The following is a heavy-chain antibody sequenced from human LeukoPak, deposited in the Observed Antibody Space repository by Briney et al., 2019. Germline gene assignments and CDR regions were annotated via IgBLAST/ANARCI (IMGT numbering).Heavy chain of an antibody. V-gene: IGHV4-34*01. J-gene: IGHJ6*03. CDR1: GESFSDCY. Sequence: SETLSLTCAVYGESFSDCYWSWIRQPPGKGLERIGDINHSGSTNYNPSLKSRVTMSVDTSKKHFPLKLSSVTAADTAVYYCAREGGDEESSYYYYYYMDVWGKGTTVTVSS. D-gene: IGHD4-17*01. CDR2: INHSGST. CDR3: AREGGDEESSYYYYYYMDV.